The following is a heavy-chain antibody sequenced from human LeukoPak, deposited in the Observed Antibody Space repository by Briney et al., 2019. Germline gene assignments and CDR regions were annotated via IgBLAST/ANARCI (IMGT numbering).Heavy chain of an antibody. D-gene: IGHD6-13*01. CDR1: GYTFTGYY. CDR2: IIPNSGGT. CDR3: ASGSSSWRIDY. J-gene: IGHJ4*02. Sequence: ASVKVSCKASGYTFTGYYMHWVRQAPGQGLEWMGWIIPNSGGTSYAQKLQGRVTMTRDTSISTTYMDLSRLRSDDTAVYYCASGSSSWRIDYWGQGTLVTVSS. V-gene: IGHV1-2*02.